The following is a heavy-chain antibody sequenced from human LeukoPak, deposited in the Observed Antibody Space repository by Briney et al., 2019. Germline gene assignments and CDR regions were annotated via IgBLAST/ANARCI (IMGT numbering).Heavy chain of an antibody. J-gene: IGHJ3*02. Sequence: SETLSLTCTVSGGSISTYSWIYIRQPPGKGLEWIGNISYSGSTKYNPSLKSRVTISLDTSKNQFSLKLSSVTAADTAVYYCARGYQLLPDAFDIWGQGTMVTVSS. CDR1: GGSISTYS. CDR3: ARGYQLLPDAFDI. D-gene: IGHD2-2*01. V-gene: IGHV4-59*01. CDR2: ISYSGST.